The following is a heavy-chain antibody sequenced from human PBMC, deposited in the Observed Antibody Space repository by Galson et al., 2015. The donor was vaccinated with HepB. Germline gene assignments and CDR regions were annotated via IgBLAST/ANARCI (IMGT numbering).Heavy chain of an antibody. CDR2: ISSSSSYI. Sequence: SLRLSCAASGFTFSSYSMNWVRQAPGKGLEWVSSISSSSSYIYYVDSVKGRFTISRDNAKNSLYLQMNSLRAEDTAVYYCARDGDYYGSGNYYYGMDVWGQGTTVTVSS. CDR3: ARDGDYYGSGNYYYGMDV. D-gene: IGHD3-10*01. CDR1: GFTFSSYS. J-gene: IGHJ6*02. V-gene: IGHV3-21*01.